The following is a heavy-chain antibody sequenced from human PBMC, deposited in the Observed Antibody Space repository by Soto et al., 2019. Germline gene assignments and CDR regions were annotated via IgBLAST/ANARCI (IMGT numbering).Heavy chain of an antibody. CDR3: VQSRCGGDCLQSYSSHSYYGLDV. J-gene: IGHJ6*02. Sequence: DSGPTLVNPTQTLTLTCTFSGFSLSTTGVGVGWIRQPPGKALEWLALIYWDDDKRYNPSLKSRLTITKDTSKNQVVLTMTNMDPVDTATYYCVQSRCGGDCLQSYSSHSYYGLDVWGQGTTVTVSS. D-gene: IGHD2-21*01. V-gene: IGHV2-5*02. CDR1: GFSLSTTGVG. CDR2: IYWDDDK.